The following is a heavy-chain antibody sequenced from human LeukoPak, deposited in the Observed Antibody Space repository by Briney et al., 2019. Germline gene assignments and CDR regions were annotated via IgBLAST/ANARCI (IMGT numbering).Heavy chain of an antibody. CDR3: ARSSDGSFYDY. Sequence: SGPTLVNPTQTLTLTCTFSGFSLGTNGMRASWVRQPSGKALEWLARIDWDNDKFYSTSLRTRLTIFKNTSKNQVVLTMTTMDPGDTATFYCARSSDGSFYDYGGEGTLGTVSS. D-gene: IGHD1-26*01. J-gene: IGHJ4*02. CDR2: IDWDNDK. V-gene: IGHV2-70*04. CDR1: GFSLGTNGMR.